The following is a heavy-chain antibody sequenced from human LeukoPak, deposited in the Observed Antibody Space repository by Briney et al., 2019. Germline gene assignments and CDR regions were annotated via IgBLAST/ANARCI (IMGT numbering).Heavy chain of an antibody. J-gene: IGHJ4*02. CDR3: TTVRSF. CDR2: IKSKSAGGTT. V-gene: IGHV3-15*01. CDR1: GFTFSNTW. Sequence: GGSLRLSCVASGFTFSNTWMNWVRQAPGKGLEWVGRIKSKSAGGTTDYAAPVKGRFTISREDSKNTLYLDMNSLKTEDTAVYYCTTVRSFWGQGTLVTVSA.